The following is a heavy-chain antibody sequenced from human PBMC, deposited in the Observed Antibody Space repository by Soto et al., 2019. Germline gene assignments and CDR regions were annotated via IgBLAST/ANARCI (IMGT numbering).Heavy chain of an antibody. Sequence: GESLKISCKGSGYSFTSYCIGWVRQMPWKGLEWMGIIYPCDSDTRYSPSFQGQVTISADKSISTAYLQWSSLKASETAMYYCARRKTISGYYYYYGMDVWGQGPTLTV. V-gene: IGHV5-51*01. CDR1: GYSFTSYC. J-gene: IGHJ6*02. CDR2: IYPCDSDT. D-gene: IGHD3-10*01. CDR3: ARRKTISGYYYYYGMDV.